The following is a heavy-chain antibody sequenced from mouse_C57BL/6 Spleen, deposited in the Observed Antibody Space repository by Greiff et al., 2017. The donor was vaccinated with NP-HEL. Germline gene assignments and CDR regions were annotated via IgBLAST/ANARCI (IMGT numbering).Heavy chain of an antibody. Sequence: VQLKESGGGLVKPGGSLKLSCAASGFTFSDYGMHWVRQAPEKGLEWVAYISSGSSTIYYADTVKGRFTISRDNAKNTLFLQMTSLRSEDTAMYYCARDTTDYFDYWGHGTTLTVSS. V-gene: IGHV5-17*01. J-gene: IGHJ2*01. CDR2: ISSGSSTI. CDR1: GFTFSDYG. D-gene: IGHD1-1*01. CDR3: ARDTTDYFDY.